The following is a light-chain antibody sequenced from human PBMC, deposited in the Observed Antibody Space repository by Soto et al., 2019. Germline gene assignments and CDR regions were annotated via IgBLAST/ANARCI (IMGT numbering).Light chain of an antibody. CDR3: RSYTSSSTLV. CDR2: DVS. CDR1: ISDVGAYNS. J-gene: IGLJ1*01. Sequence: QAVLTHPDCVSASSRQSITISSTGTISDVGAYNSVAWYQHNPGKAPKLMIYDVSNRPSGVSSRFSGSKSANTASLSISGLQADDEADYYCRSYTSSSTLVFGTGTKVTVL. V-gene: IGLV2-14*01.